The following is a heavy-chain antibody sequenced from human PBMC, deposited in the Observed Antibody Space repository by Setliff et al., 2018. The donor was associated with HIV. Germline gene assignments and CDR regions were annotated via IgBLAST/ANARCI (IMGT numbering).Heavy chain of an antibody. D-gene: IGHD3-3*01. J-gene: IGHJ3*02. CDR1: GYSISTAYY. V-gene: IGHV4-38-2*02. Sequence: SETLSLTCAVSGYSISTAYYWGWIRQPPGKGLEWIGSVYHSGTTYYNPSLKSRVTISVDMSNNQFSLKLSSVTAADTAVYYCARDRKSLGYNFWSGFRPDAAFDIWGQGTMVTVSS. CDR3: ARDRKSLGYNFWSGFRPDAAFDI. CDR2: VYHSGTT.